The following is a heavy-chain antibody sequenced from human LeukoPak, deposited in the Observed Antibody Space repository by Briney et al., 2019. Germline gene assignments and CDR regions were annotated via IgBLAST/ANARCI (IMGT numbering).Heavy chain of an antibody. CDR3: ARVVVTANCDY. V-gene: IGHV3-69-1*02. J-gene: IGHJ4*02. D-gene: IGHD2-21*02. Sequence: GGSLRLSCAASGFTFSNYAINWVRQAPGKGLGWISYISSTRAIYYADSVEGRFTISRDNAKNSLYLQMNSLRAEDTAVYYCARVVVTANCDYWGQGTLVTVSS. CDR1: GFTFSNYA. CDR2: ISSTRAI.